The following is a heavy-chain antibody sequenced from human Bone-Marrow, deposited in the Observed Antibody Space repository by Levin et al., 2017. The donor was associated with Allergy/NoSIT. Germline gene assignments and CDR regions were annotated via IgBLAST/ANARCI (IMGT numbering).Heavy chain of an antibody. J-gene: IGHJ4*02. V-gene: IGHV3-74*01. CDR2: IKSDGSKT. Sequence: GESLKISCAASGFTFSSHWMQWVRQTPGKGLVWVSRIKSDGSKTSYADSVKGRFTIFRDNAKNTLYLLMNSLGAEDTAVYYCGREITETGIGVDSWGQGTLVTVSS. D-gene: IGHD1-1*01. CDR1: GFTFSSHW. CDR3: GREITETGIGVDS.